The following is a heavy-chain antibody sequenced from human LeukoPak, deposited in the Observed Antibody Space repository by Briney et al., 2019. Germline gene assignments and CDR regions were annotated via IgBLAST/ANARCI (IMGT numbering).Heavy chain of an antibody. V-gene: IGHV3-23*01. Sequence: GGSLRLSCAASGFTFSSYTMSWVRQAPGKGLEWVSTITTSDGNTYYADSVKGRFTVSRDNSKNTLYLQMNSLGAEDTAVYYCAKDGGLWVSAHWGDSWGRGTLVTVSS. CDR1: GFTFSSYT. CDR3: AKDGGLWVSAHWGDS. CDR2: ITTSDGNT. J-gene: IGHJ4*02. D-gene: IGHD7-27*01.